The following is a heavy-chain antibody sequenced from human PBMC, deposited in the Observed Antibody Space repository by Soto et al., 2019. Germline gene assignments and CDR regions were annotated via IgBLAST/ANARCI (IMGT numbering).Heavy chain of an antibody. V-gene: IGHV5-51*01. CDR2: IYPGDSDT. Sequence: PGESLKISCKGSGYSFTSYWIGWVRQMPGKGLEWMGIIYPGDSDTRYSPSFQGQVTISADKSISTAYLQWSSLKASDTAMYYCARHNAQSFWSGFAYYYYYYMDVWGKGTTVTVSS. CDR3: ARHNAQSFWSGFAYYYYYYMDV. J-gene: IGHJ6*03. D-gene: IGHD3-3*01. CDR1: GYSFTSYW.